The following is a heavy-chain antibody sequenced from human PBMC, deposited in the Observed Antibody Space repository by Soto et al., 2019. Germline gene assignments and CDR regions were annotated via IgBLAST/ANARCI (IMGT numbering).Heavy chain of an antibody. CDR2: INPSGGST. Sequence: ASVKVSCKASGYTFTSYYMHLVRQAPGQGLEGMGIINPSGGSTSYAQKFQGRVTMTRDTSTSTVYMELSSLRSEDTAVYYCVREKDYGGNSEVYYYGMEVWGQGTTVTVSS. V-gene: IGHV1-46*01. D-gene: IGHD4-17*01. J-gene: IGHJ6*02. CDR3: VREKDYGGNSEVYYYGMEV. CDR1: GYTFTSYY.